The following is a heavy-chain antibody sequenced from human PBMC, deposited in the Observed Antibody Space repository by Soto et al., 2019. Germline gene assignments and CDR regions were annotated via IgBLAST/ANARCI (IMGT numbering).Heavy chain of an antibody. CDR1: GGSIRRRGYY. J-gene: IGHJ5*02. D-gene: IGHD3-16*01. V-gene: IGHV4-31*03. CDR3: ASSGGPEGDWFDP. CDR2: FYYSGIT. Sequence: PSETLSLTCTVSGGSIRRRGYYWSWIRQRPGEGLEWIGFFYYSGITDYNPSLKTRTTISADTPRNQFFLNLYSVTAADTAMYFCASSGGPEGDWFDPWGQGIPVTVSS.